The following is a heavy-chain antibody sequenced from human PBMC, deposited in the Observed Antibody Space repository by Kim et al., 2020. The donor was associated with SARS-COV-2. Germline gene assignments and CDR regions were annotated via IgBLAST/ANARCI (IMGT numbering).Heavy chain of an antibody. V-gene: IGHV5-51*01. D-gene: IGHD2-8*01. J-gene: IGHJ4*02. Sequence: RYSPSVQGQVTISADKSNSTAYLQWSSLKASDTAMYYCARVGVGRAGDYWGQGTLVTVSS. CDR3: ARVGVGRAGDY.